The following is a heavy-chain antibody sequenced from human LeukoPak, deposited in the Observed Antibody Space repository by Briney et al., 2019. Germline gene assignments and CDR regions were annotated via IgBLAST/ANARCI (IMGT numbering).Heavy chain of an antibody. D-gene: IGHD1-26*01. CDR3: ARVSSGSTLDY. CDR2: INPSGGST. J-gene: IGHJ4*02. Sequence: ASVKVSCKTSGYTITSNYMHWVRQAPGQGLEWMGIINPSGGSTSYTQKFQGRVTMTRDTSTSTVYMELSSLTSEDTAVYYCARVSSGSTLDYWGQGTLVTVSS. CDR1: GYTITSNY. V-gene: IGHV1-46*01.